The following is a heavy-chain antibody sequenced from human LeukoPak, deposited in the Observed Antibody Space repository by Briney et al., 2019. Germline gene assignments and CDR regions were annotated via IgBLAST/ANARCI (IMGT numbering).Heavy chain of an antibody. J-gene: IGHJ4*02. CDR3: AKVLDSSGWYFDY. Sequence: GGSLRLSCAASGFTFSSYAMSWVRQAPGKGLEWVSAISGSGGSTYYADSVKGRFTISRDNSKNTLYLQMNSLRTEDTAVYYCAKVLDSSGWYFDYWGQGTLVTVSS. V-gene: IGHV3-23*01. CDR1: GFTFSSYA. CDR2: ISGSGGST. D-gene: IGHD6-19*01.